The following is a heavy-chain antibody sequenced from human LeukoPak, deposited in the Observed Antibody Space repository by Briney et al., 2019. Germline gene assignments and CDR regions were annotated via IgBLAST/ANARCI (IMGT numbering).Heavy chain of an antibody. CDR1: GFIFSSYA. CDR2: LRGDGET. D-gene: IGHD3-16*01. V-gene: IGHV3-23*02. Sequence: GGSPRLSCAASGFIFSSYAVSWVRQAPARGLEWVSSLRGDGETFYGDSVRGRFSLSRDESRNTVYLHLNNLRVEDTAIYYCAKASWVSTADAVLWGQGTVVTVS. CDR3: AKASWVSTADAVL. J-gene: IGHJ4*02.